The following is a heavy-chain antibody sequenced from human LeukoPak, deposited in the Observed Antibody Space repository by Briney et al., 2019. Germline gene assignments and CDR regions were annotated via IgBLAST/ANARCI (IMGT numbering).Heavy chain of an antibody. CDR1: GFTFGSYG. D-gene: IGHD2-21*02. J-gene: IGHJ5*01. CDR2: ISYNGGFR. CDR3: AKAAQIMVVTAIPDS. Sequence: GGSLRLSCAASGFTFGSYGMHWVRQAPGRGLEWLAIISYNGGFRYYADSVKGRFTVSRDNSKNTLYLHMNTVRADDTAVYYCAKAAQIMVVTAIPDSWGQGALVTVSS. V-gene: IGHV3-30*18.